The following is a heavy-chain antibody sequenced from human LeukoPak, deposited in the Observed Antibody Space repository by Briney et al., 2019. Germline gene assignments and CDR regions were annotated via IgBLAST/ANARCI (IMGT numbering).Heavy chain of an antibody. CDR3: ARDPVEWELLLDC. Sequence: GGSLRLSCAASGFTFSDYWMQWVRQAPGKGLEWVANMNIDGSEKYYADSVKGRFTISRDNARNSVYLQMNSLRVEDTAVYYCARDPVEWELLLDCWGQGTLVTVSS. J-gene: IGHJ4*02. V-gene: IGHV3-7*01. D-gene: IGHD1-26*01. CDR1: GFTFSDYW. CDR2: MNIDGSEK.